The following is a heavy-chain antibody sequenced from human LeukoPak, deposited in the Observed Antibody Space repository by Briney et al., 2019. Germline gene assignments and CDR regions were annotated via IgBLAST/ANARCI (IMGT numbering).Heavy chain of an antibody. Sequence: GRSLRLSCAASGFTFSSYAMHWVRQAPGKGLEWVAVISYDGSNKYYADSVKGRFTISRDNSKNTLYLQMNSLRAEDTAVYYCARDKGYCSSTSCYNYFQHWGQGTLVTVSS. D-gene: IGHD2-2*02. J-gene: IGHJ1*01. CDR3: ARDKGYCSSTSCYNYFQH. CDR2: ISYDGSNK. CDR1: GFTFSSYA. V-gene: IGHV3-30*04.